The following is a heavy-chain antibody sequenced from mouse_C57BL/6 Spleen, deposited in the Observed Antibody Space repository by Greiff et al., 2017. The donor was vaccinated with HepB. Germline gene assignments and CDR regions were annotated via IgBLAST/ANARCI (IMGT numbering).Heavy chain of an antibody. CDR2: IDPSDSET. CDR1: GYTFTSYW. CDR3: ARSGVLRYFDY. V-gene: IGHV1-52*01. Sequence: QVQLQQPGAELVRPGSSVKLSCKASGYTFTSYWMHWVKQRPIQGLEWIGNIDPSDSETHYNQKFKDKATLTVDKSSSTAYMQLSSLTSEDSAVYYCARSGVLRYFDYWGQGTTLTVSS. J-gene: IGHJ2*01. D-gene: IGHD1-1*01.